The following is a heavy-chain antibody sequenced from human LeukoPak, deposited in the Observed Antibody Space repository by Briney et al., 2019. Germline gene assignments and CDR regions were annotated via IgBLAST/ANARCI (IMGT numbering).Heavy chain of an antibody. J-gene: IGHJ4*02. CDR3: ARGTAAALEY. Sequence: PSETLSLTCTVSGGSISSYFWNWIRQPPGKGLEWIGYIYYSGITNYNPSLKSRVNISVDTSKNQFSLKLTSVTAADTAVYYCARGTAAALEYWGQGTLVTVSS. D-gene: IGHD6-13*01. CDR1: GGSISSYF. CDR2: IYYSGIT. V-gene: IGHV4-59*08.